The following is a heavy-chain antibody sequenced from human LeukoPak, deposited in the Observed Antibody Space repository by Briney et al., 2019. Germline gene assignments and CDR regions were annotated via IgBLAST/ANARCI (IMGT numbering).Heavy chain of an antibody. V-gene: IGHV3-23*01. CDR1: GFTFSNYA. Sequence: GSLRLSCAASGFTFSNYAMSWVRQAPGKGLEWVSAISGSGGTTYYADSVKGRFTISRDNSKNTLYLQMNSLRAEDTAVYYCARDRGFGQADVWGKGTTVTVSS. CDR2: ISGSGGTT. J-gene: IGHJ6*04. D-gene: IGHD3-10*01. CDR3: ARDRGFGQADV.